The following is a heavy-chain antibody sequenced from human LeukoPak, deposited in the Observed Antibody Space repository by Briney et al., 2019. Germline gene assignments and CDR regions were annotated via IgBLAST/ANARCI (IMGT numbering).Heavy chain of an antibody. J-gene: IGHJ5*02. D-gene: IGHD3-22*01. CDR1: GGSFSGYY. CDR3: ARDSYYYDSSGYYYNWFDP. Sequence: ASETLSLTCAVYGGSFSGYYWSWIRQPPGKGLEWIGEINHSGSTNYNPSLKSRVTISVDTSKDQFSLKLSSVTAADTAVYYCARDSYYYDSSGYYYNWFDPWGQGTLVTVSS. V-gene: IGHV4-34*01. CDR2: INHSGST.